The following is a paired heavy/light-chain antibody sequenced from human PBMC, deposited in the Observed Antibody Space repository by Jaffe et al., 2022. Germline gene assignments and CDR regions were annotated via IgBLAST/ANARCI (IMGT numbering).Light chain of an antibody. CDR2: DAS. J-gene: IGKJ5*01. CDR3: QQRSNWPIT. V-gene: IGKV3-11*01. Sequence: EIVLTQSPATLSLSPGERATLSCRASQSVSSYLAWYQQKPGQAPRLLIYDASNRATGIPARFSGSGSGTDFTLTISSLEPEDFAVYYCQQRSNWPITFGQGTRLEIK. CDR1: QSVSSY.
Heavy chain of an antibody. J-gene: IGHJ6*03. CDR3: TREGIWRRYYDSSGYRGPGWYYYMDV. D-gene: IGHD3-22*01. CDR2: IRSKAYGGTT. CDR1: GFTFGDYA. Sequence: EVQLVESGGGLVQPGRSLRLSCTASGFTFGDYAMSWVRQAPGKGLEWVGFIRSKAYGGTTEYAASVKGRFTISRDDSKSIAYLQMNSLKTEDTAVYYCTREGIWRRYYDSSGYRGPGWYYYMDVWGKGTTVTVSS. V-gene: IGHV3-49*04.